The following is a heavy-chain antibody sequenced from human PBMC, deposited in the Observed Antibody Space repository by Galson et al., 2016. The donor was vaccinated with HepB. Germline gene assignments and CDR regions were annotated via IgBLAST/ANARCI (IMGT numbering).Heavy chain of an antibody. CDR1: GYIFTDFG. CDR3: ARDNSRTGDTTMAWWFDP. CDR2: INPSGDGT. V-gene: IGHV1-46*01. D-gene: IGHD5-18*01. J-gene: IGHJ5*02. Sequence: SVKVSCKASGYIFTDFGINWVRQAPGQGLEWMGIINPSGDGTTYAQNFQGRITMTRDTSTSTAYMELSSLRSEDTAVYYCARDNSRTGDTTMAWWFDPWGQGTLVTVSS.